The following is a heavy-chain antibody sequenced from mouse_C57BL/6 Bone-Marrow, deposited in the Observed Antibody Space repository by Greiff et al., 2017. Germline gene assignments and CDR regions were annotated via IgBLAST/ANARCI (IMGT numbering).Heavy chain of an antibody. CDR3: ARLPITTVVAHDFDY. J-gene: IGHJ2*01. V-gene: IGHV1-81*01. CDR1: GYTFTSYG. D-gene: IGHD1-1*01. CDR2: IYPRSGNT. Sequence: VQLVESGAELARPGASVKLSCKASGYTFTSYGISWVKQRTGQGLEWIGEIYPRSGNTYYNEKFKGKATLTEDKSSSTAYMELRSLTSEDSAVYFCARLPITTVVAHDFDYWGQGTTLTVSS.